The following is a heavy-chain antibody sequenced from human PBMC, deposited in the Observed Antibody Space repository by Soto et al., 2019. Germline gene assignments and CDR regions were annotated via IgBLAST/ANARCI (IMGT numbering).Heavy chain of an antibody. CDR1: GFTFRSYG. Sequence: GGSLRLSCAASGFTFRSYGMHWVRQAPGKGLEWVAVISYDGSNKFHGDSVKGRFTISRDNSRRTLYLQMDSLRAEDTAVYYCAKDLRSGRDYGDYDGKDAWGHGTLATVS. V-gene: IGHV3-30*18. J-gene: IGHJ5*01. CDR2: ISYDGSNK. CDR3: AKDLRSGRDYGDYDGKDA. D-gene: IGHD4-17*01.